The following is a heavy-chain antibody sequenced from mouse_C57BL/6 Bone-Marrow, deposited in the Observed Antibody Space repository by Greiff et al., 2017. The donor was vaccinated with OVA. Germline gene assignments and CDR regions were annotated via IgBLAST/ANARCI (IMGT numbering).Heavy chain of an antibody. V-gene: IGHV1-50*01. CDR2: IDPSDSYT. D-gene: IGHD2-4*01. J-gene: IGHJ4*01. Sequence: VQLQQPGAELVKPGASVKLSCKASGYTFTSYWMQWVKQRPGQGLEWIGEIDPSDSYTNYNQKFKGKATLTVDTSSSTAYMQLSSLTSEDSAVYYCARYDYDGHYYAMDYWGQGTSVTVSS. CDR1: GYTFTSYW. CDR3: ARYDYDGHYYAMDY.